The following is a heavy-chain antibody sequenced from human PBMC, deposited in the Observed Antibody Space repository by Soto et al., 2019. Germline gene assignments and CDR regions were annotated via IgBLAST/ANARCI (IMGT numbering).Heavy chain of an antibody. D-gene: IGHD2-2*01. CDR2: INPNSGGP. CDR3: ARDQRSTSHPFHGYNWFDP. V-gene: IGHV1-2*02. CDR1: GYTFTGYY. J-gene: IGHJ5*02. Sequence: ASVKVSCKASGYTFTGYYMHWVRQAPGQGLEWMGWINPNSGGPNYAQKFQGRVTMTRDTSISTAYMELSRLRSDDTAVYYCARDQRSTSHPFHGYNWFDPWGQGTLVTVSS.